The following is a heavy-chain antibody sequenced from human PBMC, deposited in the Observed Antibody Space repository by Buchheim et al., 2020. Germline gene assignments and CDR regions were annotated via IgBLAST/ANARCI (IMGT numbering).Heavy chain of an antibody. D-gene: IGHD4-17*01. CDR1: GFTFSSYA. J-gene: IGHJ6*02. V-gene: IGHV3-30-3*01. CDR3: AKALRIKETYGANPIPYYYYGMDV. Sequence: QVQLVESGGGVVQPGRSLRLSCAASGFTFSSYAMHWVRQAPGKGLEWVAVISYDGSNKYYADSVKGRFTISRDNSKNTLYLQMNSRRAEDTAVYYCAKALRIKETYGANPIPYYYYGMDVWGQGTT. CDR2: ISYDGSNK.